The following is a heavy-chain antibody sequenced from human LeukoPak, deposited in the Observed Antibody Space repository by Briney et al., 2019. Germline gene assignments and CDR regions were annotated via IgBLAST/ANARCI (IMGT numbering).Heavy chain of an antibody. CDR3: ARDQTRFWSGYYEAAYNWFDP. CDR2: IYYSGST. V-gene: IGHV4-59*01. CDR1: GGSISSYY. Sequence: PSETLSLTCTVSGGSISSYYWSWIRQPPGKGLEWVGYIYYSGSTNYNPSLTSRVTISVDTSKNQFSLKLSSVTAADTAVYYCARDQTRFWSGYYEAAYNWFDPWGQGTLVTVSS. J-gene: IGHJ5*02. D-gene: IGHD3-3*01.